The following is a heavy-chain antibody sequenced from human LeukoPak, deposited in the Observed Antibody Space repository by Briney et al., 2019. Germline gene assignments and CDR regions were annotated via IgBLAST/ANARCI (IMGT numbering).Heavy chain of an antibody. Sequence: PGGSLRLSCAASGFTFSNYAMSWVRQAPGKGLEWVSVISGSGGTTYYADSVKGRFTISRDNSKNTLYLQMNSLRAEDTAVYYCAKGDGDTSRWFDFWGQGTLVTVSS. CDR1: GFTFSNYA. V-gene: IGHV3-23*01. CDR2: ISGSGGTT. D-gene: IGHD2-2*01. CDR3: AKGDGDTSRWFDF. J-gene: IGHJ4*02.